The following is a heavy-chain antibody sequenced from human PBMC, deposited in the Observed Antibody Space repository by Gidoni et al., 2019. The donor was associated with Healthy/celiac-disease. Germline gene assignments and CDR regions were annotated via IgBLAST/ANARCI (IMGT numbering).Heavy chain of an antibody. D-gene: IGHD1-1*01. CDR3: ERGMVPRYSEEQMLDY. J-gene: IGHJ4*02. CDR1: CFTFSRYG. Sequence: QVQLVESGSGVVQPGMSLRLSCAASCFTFSRYGMHWVRQAPGKGLEWVAVIWYDGSNKDYAESVKGRFTISRENSKNTLYLKMNSLRAEDTAVYYCERGMVPRYSEEQMLDYWGQGTLVTVSS. CDR2: IWYDGSNK. V-gene: IGHV3-33*01.